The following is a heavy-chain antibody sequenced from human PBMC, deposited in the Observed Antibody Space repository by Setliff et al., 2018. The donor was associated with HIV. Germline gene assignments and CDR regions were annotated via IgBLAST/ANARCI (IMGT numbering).Heavy chain of an antibody. CDR2: INPKSGGT. Sequence: ASVKVSCKASGYTFTGYYMHWVRQAPGQGPEWLGLINPKSGGTRYAQKFQGRVSMTRDTAISTAYMELSRLRSDDSAVYYCARLPFITIFGVLNGDDGFDIWGQGTMVTVSS. D-gene: IGHD3-3*01. CDR1: GYTFTGYY. CDR3: ARLPFITIFGVLNGDDGFDI. V-gene: IGHV1-2*06. J-gene: IGHJ3*02.